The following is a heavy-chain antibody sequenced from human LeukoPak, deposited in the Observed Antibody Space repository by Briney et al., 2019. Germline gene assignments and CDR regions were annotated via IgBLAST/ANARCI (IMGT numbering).Heavy chain of an antibody. CDR3: ARGIGGITMIVVVITGFDY. CDR2: INHSGST. V-gene: IGHV4-34*01. CDR1: GGSFSGYY. J-gene: IGHJ4*02. D-gene: IGHD3-22*01. Sequence: SETLSLTCAVYGGSFSGYYWSWVRQPPGKGLEWIGEINHSGSTNYNPSLKSRVTISVDTSKNQFSLKLSSVTAADTAVYYCARGIGGITMIVVVITGFDYWGQGTLVTVSS.